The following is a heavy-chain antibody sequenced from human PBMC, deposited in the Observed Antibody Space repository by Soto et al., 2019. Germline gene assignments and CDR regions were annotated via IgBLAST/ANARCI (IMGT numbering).Heavy chain of an antibody. J-gene: IGHJ4*02. D-gene: IGHD2-2*01. CDR1: GGTFGSYT. CDR2: IMPFIDTS. V-gene: IGHV1-69*06. CDR3: ARGSYASSYRFDY. Sequence: QVQLVQSGAEVKKPGSSVKVSCKASGGTFGSYTLNWVRQAPGQGLEWLGGIMPFIDTSTYAQMLQGRVTITADKSTSTVYMELSSLKSDDTAVYYCARGSYASSYRFDYWGQGTLVTVSS.